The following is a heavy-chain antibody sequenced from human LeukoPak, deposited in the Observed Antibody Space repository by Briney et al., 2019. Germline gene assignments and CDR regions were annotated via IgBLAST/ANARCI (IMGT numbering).Heavy chain of an antibody. D-gene: IGHD3-22*01. V-gene: IGHV3-23*01. Sequence: GSLRLSCAASGFTFSSYAMSWVRQAPGKGLEWVSAISGSGGSTYYADSVKGRFTISRDNSKNTLYLQMNSLRAEDTAVYYCAKTLIYYDGSGYYFDYWGQGTLVTVSS. J-gene: IGHJ4*02. CDR2: ISGSGGST. CDR3: AKTLIYYDGSGYYFDY. CDR1: GFTFSSYA.